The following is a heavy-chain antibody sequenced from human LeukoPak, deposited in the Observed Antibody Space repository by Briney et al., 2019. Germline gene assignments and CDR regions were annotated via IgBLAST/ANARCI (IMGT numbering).Heavy chain of an antibody. J-gene: IGHJ1*01. CDR2: INHSGST. V-gene: IGHV4-34*01. D-gene: IGHD4-17*01. CDR3: ARAFGDYAAYFQH. CDR1: GGSFSGYY. Sequence: SETLSLTCAVYGGSFSGYYWSWIRQPPGKGLEWIGEINHSGSTNYNPSLKSRVTISVDTSKNQFSLKLSSVTAADTAVYYCARAFGDYAAYFQHCGQGTLVTVSS.